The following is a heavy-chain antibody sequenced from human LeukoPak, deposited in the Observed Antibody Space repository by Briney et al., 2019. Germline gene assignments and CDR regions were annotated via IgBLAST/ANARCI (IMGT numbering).Heavy chain of an antibody. J-gene: IGHJ4*02. CDR3: AKHPTMVRIRLFGY. CDR1: GFTFSDYY. Sequence: GGSLRLSCAASGFTFSDYYMSWIRQAPGKGLEWVSYISSSGSTIYYADSVKGRFTISRDNAKNTLYLQMNSLRAEDTAVYYCAKHPTMVRIRLFGYWGQGTLVTVSS. D-gene: IGHD3-10*01. CDR2: ISSSGSTI. V-gene: IGHV3-11*01.